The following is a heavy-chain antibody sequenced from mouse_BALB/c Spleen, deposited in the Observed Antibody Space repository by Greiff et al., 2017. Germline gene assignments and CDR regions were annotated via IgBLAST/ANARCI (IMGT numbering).Heavy chain of an antibody. CDR1: GYTFTSYW. Sequence: VKLQESGAELAKPGASVKMSCKASGYTFTSYWMHWVKQRPGQGLEWIGYINPSTGYTEYNQKFKDKATLTADKSSSTAYMQLSSLTSEDSAVYYCARSLGKDAMDYWGQGTSVTVSS. CDR3: ARSLGKDAMDY. CDR2: INPSTGYT. J-gene: IGHJ4*01. V-gene: IGHV1-7*01. D-gene: IGHD2-1*01.